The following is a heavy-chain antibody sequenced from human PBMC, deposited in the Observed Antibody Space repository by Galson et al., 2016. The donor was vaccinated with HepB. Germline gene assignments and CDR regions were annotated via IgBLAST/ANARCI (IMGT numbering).Heavy chain of an antibody. D-gene: IGHD6-13*01. J-gene: IGHJ6*03. CDR1: GFTFSDYY. CDR3: ARVQQLDYYYYYMDV. CDR2: ISSTSRYT. V-gene: IGHV3-11*06. Sequence: SLRLSCAASGFTFSDYYMTWIRQAPGTGLEWVSYISSTSRYTNYADSLKSRFTISRDNAKNSLYLQMHSLRAEDTAVYYCARVQQLDYYYYYMDVWGKGTTVTVSS.